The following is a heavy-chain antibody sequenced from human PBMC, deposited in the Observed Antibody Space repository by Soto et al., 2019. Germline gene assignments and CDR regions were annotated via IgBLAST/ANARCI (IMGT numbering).Heavy chain of an antibody. J-gene: IGHJ1*01. Sequence: NPSETLSLTCAVSGGSISSNHWWSWVRQPPGKGLEWIGEIYHDGSANYNSSLKSRVTISVDKSNNQFSLELTSVTAADTAVSYCARTSTWFQHWGQGTLVT. CDR1: GGSISSNHW. V-gene: IGHV4-4*02. CDR3: ARTSTWFQH. CDR2: IYHDGSA.